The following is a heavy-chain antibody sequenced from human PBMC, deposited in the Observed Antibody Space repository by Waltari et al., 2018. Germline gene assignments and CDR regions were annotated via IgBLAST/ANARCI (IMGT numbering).Heavy chain of an antibody. Sequence: EVQLLESGGGLVQPGGSLRLSCAASGFALRSYAMSWVRQAPGKGLEWVSVIYSGGSTYYADSVKGRFTISRDNSKNTLYLQMNSLRAEDTAVYYCAKAPIVGATPGADYWGQGTLVTVSS. CDR3: AKAPIVGATPGADY. CDR1: GFALRSYA. CDR2: IYSGGST. V-gene: IGHV3-23*03. D-gene: IGHD1-26*01. J-gene: IGHJ4*02.